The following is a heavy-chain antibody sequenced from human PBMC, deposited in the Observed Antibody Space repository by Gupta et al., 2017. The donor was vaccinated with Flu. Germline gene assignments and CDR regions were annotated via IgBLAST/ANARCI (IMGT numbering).Heavy chain of an antibody. CDR2: INHSGTT. J-gene: IGHJ6*02. Sequence: QVQLQQWGAGLLKPSETLSLTCAVYGGSFSGYYWSWIRQSPGKGLEWIGEINHSGTTNYNPSLKSRVTISVDTSKNQFSLKLNSVTAAETAVYFCARGKSSSMVYYAYYGMDVWGQGTTVTVSS. D-gene: IGHD6-6*01. CDR3: ARGKSSSMVYYAYYGMDV. CDR1: GGSFSGYY. V-gene: IGHV4-34*01.